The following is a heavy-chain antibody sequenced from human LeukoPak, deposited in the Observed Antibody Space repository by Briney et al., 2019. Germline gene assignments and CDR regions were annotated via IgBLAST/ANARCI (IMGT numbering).Heavy chain of an antibody. J-gene: IGHJ3*02. D-gene: IGHD2-2*01. CDR2: ISASANST. CDR3: ARGPSCTSASCYVIGALDI. Sequence: GGSLRLSCAASGFTFDIYAMTWVRQAPGKGPDWVSGISASANSTYYADSVKGRFIISRDNSKNALYLQMNSLRVDDMAVYYCARGPSCTSASCYVIGALDIWGLGTTVTVSS. V-gene: IGHV3-23*01. CDR1: GFTFDIYA.